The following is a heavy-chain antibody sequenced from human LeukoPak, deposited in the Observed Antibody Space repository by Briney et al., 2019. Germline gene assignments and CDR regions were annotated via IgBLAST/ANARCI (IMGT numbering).Heavy chain of an antibody. J-gene: IGHJ4*02. V-gene: IGHV1-69*04. CDR2: IIPILGIA. CDR3: ARMASDTVTSFDY. Sequence: ASVKVSCKASGGTFSSYAISWVRQAPGQGLEWMGRIIPILGIANYAQKFQGRVTITADKSTSTAYMELSSLRSEDTAVYYCARMASDTVTSFDYWGQGTLVTVSS. CDR1: GGTFSSYA. D-gene: IGHD4-17*01.